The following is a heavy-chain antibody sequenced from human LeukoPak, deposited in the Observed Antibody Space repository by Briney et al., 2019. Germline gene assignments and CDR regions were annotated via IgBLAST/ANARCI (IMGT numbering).Heavy chain of an antibody. CDR3: AREVRDSSGYYYDYYYGMDV. D-gene: IGHD3-22*01. Sequence: SETLSLTCTVSGGSISSGGYYWSWIRQHPGKGLEWIGYIYYSGSTYYNPSPKSRVTISVDTSKNQFSLKLSSVTAADTAVYYCAREVRDSSGYYYDYYYGMDVWGQGTTVTVSS. V-gene: IGHV4-31*03. J-gene: IGHJ6*02. CDR2: IYYSGST. CDR1: GGSISSGGYY.